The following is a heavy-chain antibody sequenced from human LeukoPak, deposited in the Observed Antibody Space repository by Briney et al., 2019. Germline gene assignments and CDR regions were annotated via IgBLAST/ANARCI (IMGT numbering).Heavy chain of an antibody. V-gene: IGHV3-30*02. CDR3: ARDPGAAAFDY. Sequence: GGSLRLSCAASGFVFGNFDMHWVRQAPGKGLEWVAFINYDGINEYYADFVKGRFTISRDNSKNTLYLQMNSLRAEDTAVYYCARDPGAAAFDYWGQGTLVTVSS. CDR1: GFVFGNFD. D-gene: IGHD6-13*01. CDR2: INYDGINE. J-gene: IGHJ4*02.